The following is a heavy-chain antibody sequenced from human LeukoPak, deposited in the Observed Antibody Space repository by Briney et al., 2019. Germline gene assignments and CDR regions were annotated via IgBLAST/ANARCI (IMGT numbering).Heavy chain of an antibody. CDR1: GYTFTGYF. J-gene: IGHJ4*02. CDR2: INPYSTGT. Sequence: ASVKVSCKASGYTFTGYFMHWVRQVPGQGLEWMGLINPYSTGTDYAQKFQGRVTMTRDTSISTAYMELRRLRSDDTAVYYCARALSPVAGQNEPDYWGQGTLVTVSS. V-gene: IGHV1-2*02. D-gene: IGHD6-19*01. CDR3: ARALSPVAGQNEPDY.